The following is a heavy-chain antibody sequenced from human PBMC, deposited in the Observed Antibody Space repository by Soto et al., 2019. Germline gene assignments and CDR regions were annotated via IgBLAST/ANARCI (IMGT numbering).Heavy chain of an antibody. Sequence: ASVKVSCKASGYTFITYDINWVRQAPGQGLEWMGWMNPNTGNTGYAQKFQGRVTMTRNTSISTAYMELSSLRSEGTAVYYCARGRRAVTPYYYYYYMDVWGKGTTVTVSS. CDR3: ARGRRAVTPYYYYYYMDV. V-gene: IGHV1-8*01. CDR2: MNPNTGNT. CDR1: GYTFITYD. D-gene: IGHD4-17*01. J-gene: IGHJ6*03.